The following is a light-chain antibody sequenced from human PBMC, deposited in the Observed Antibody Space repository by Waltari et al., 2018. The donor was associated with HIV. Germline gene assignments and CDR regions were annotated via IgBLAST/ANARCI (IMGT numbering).Light chain of an antibody. CDR2: WNN. CDR3: AAWDDSVSGWA. CDR1: GSNVGGDL. J-gene: IGLJ2*01. V-gene: IGLV1-47*01. Sequence: QSVLTQAPSASGTPGQRVTLSCSGTGSNVGGDLLSCYQQRPGMAPKLLIYWNNERPERVPDRFAGSKSGTSASLAISGLRSEDEAVYFCAAWDDSVSGWAFGEGTKVTVL.